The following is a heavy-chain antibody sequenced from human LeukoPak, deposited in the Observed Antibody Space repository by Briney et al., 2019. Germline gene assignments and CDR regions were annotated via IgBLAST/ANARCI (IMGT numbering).Heavy chain of an antibody. D-gene: IGHD3-3*01. V-gene: IGHV4-39*07. J-gene: IGHJ5*02. CDR2: IYYSGST. CDR3: ARDVDYDFWSGYRFDP. Sequence: KPSETLPLTCTVSGGSISSSSYYWGWIRQPPGKGLEWIGSIYYSGSTYYNPSLKSRVTISVDTSKNQFSLKLSSVTAADTAVYYCARDVDYDFWSGYRFDPWGQGTLVTVSS. CDR1: GGSISSSSYY.